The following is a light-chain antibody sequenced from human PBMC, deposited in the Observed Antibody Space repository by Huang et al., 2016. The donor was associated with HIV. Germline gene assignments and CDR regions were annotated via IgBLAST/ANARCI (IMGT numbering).Light chain of an antibody. CDR3: QQYSDYPRT. V-gene: IGKV1-16*01. J-gene: IGKJ2*01. CDR1: QAISDY. Sequence: DIQMTQSPSSLSASVGDRVTITCRASQAISDYLAWFQQKPGKAPKSLIFATSTLHSGVPSRFSGSGSGTAFTLTINNLQPEDFATYYCQQYSDYPRTFGQGTKLDIK. CDR2: ATS.